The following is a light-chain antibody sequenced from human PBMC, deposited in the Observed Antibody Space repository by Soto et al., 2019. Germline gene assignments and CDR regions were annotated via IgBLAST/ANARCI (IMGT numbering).Light chain of an antibody. CDR1: QTISSSF. J-gene: IGKJ3*01. V-gene: IGKV3-20*01. CDR2: RAS. CDR3: HQFGRSPLDT. Sequence: EIVLTQSPGTLSLSPGERATLSCRASQTISSSFLAWYQQKPGQAPRLLIYRASRRAPGIPDRFSGSGSWTDFILTISRLEPEDFAVYYCHQFGRSPLDTFGPGTKVEIK.